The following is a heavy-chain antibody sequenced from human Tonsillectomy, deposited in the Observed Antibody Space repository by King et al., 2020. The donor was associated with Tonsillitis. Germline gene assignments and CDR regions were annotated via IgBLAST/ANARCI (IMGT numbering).Heavy chain of an antibody. Sequence: VQLVESGGGVAQPGKSLRLSCAASGFAFSSFSMHWVRQAPGKGLEWVAVISRDGSSEYYADSVKGRFTISRDNSKNTLYLQMNTLTSADAAVYYCASNIIDAGDTNFDYWGQGTLVTVSS. J-gene: IGHJ4*02. V-gene: IGHV3-30*04. CDR3: ASNIIDAGDTNFDY. CDR2: ISRDGSSE. D-gene: IGHD2/OR15-2a*01. CDR1: GFAFSSFS.